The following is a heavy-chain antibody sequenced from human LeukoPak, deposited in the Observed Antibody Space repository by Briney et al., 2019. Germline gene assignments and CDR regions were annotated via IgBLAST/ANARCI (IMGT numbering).Heavy chain of an antibody. V-gene: IGHV3-30*01. J-gene: IGHJ4*02. Sequence: PGRCLRLSCAASGFTFSSYAMHGVRQAPAKGLEGVAVVSYDGCNKYYADSVKGRFTISRHNSKNTLDLQVNSQRGEDTAVYYCPRDLIPVLEWFPGRLDYWGQGTLVTVSS. D-gene: IGHD3-3*01. CDR1: GFTFSSYA. CDR3: PRDLIPVLEWFPGRLDY. CDR2: VSYDGCNK.